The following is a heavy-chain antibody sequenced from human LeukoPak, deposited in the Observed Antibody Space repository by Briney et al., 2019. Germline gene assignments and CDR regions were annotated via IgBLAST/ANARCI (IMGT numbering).Heavy chain of an antibody. CDR1: GGSFSGYY. CDR2: INHSGST. J-gene: IGHJ3*02. D-gene: IGHD3-10*01. V-gene: IGHV4-34*01. Sequence: PSETLSLTCAVYGGSFSGYYWSWIRQPPGKGLEWIGEINHSGSTNYNPSLKSRVTISVDTSKNQFSLKLSSVTAADTAVYYCARVFSPFGELVFAFDIWGQGTMVTVSS. CDR3: ARVFSPFGELVFAFDI.